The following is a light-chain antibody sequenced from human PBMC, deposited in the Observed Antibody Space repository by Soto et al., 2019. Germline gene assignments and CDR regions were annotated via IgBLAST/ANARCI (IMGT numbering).Light chain of an antibody. CDR1: SSNIGRNT. V-gene: IGLV1-44*01. J-gene: IGLJ3*02. CDR2: SNN. CDR3: AAWDDSLNGPV. Sequence: QSVLTQPPSASGTPGQRVTISCSGSSSNIGRNTLNWYQQLPGTAPKLLIYSNNQRPPGVPDRFSGSKSGTSASLAISGLQSEDEADYYCAAWDDSLNGPVFGGGTKVTVL.